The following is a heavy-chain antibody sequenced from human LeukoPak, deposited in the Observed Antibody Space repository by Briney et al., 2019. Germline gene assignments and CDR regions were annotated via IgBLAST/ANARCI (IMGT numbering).Heavy chain of an antibody. D-gene: IGHD6-19*01. J-gene: IGHJ4*02. CDR1: GFTFSSYS. CDR2: ISSSSSYI. V-gene: IGHV3-21*01. CDR3: ARDDFVAGTD. Sequence: GGSLRLSCAASGFTFSSYSMNWVRQAPGKGLEWVSSISSSSSYIYYADSVKGRFTISRGNAKNSLYLQMNSLRAEETAVYYCARDDFVAGTDCGQGTQVTVSS.